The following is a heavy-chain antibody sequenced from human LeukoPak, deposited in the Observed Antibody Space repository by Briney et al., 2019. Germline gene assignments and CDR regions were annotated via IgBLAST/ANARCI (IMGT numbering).Heavy chain of an antibody. J-gene: IGHJ4*02. V-gene: IGHV1-46*01. CDR1: GYSFTSNY. CDR3: ARDQEAFDY. CDR2: IYPRDGST. Sequence: VKXSFXASGYSFTSNYIHWVRQAPGQGLEWMGLIYPRDGSTSYAQKFQGRVTVTRDTSTSTVHMELSGLRSEDTAVYYCARDQEAFDYWGQGTLVTVSS.